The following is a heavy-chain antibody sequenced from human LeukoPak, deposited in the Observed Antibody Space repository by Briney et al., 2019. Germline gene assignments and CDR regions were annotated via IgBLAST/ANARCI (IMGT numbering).Heavy chain of an antibody. J-gene: IGHJ6*03. CDR3: ERRVGLVVVPAAIPSDYYYYMDA. D-gene: IGHD2-2*01. CDR2: MNPNSGNT. V-gene: IGHV1-8*01. Sequence: ASVKVSCKASGYTFTSYDINWVRQATGQGLEWMGWMNPNSGNTGYAQKFQGRVTMTRNTSISTAYMELSSLRSEDTAVYYCERRVGLVVVPAAIPSDYYYYMDAWGKGTTVTVSS. CDR1: GYTFTSYD.